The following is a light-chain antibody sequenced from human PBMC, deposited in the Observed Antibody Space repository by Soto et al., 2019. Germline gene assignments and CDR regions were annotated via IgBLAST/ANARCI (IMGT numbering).Light chain of an antibody. Sequence: QCALTQPRSVSGAPGQSLTISCTGTSSDVGGYNYVSWYQQHPGKAPKLMIYDVSKRPSGVPDRFSGSKSGNTASLTISGLQAEDEADYYCCSYAGSYTLVFGGGTKVTVL. CDR2: DVS. J-gene: IGLJ2*01. CDR1: SSDVGGYNY. CDR3: CSYAGSYTLV. V-gene: IGLV2-11*01.